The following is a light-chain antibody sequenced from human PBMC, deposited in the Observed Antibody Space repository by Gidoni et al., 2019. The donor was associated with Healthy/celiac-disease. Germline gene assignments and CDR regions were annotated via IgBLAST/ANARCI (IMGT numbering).Light chain of an antibody. CDR3: QAWDSSTAV. Sequence: SYELTQPPSVSVSPGQTASITCSGDKLGDKYACWYQQKPGQSPVLVIYTDSKRPSGIPERFSGSNSGNAATLTISGTQAMDEADYYCQAWDSSTAVFGGGTKLTVL. CDR1: KLGDKY. J-gene: IGLJ3*02. V-gene: IGLV3-1*01. CDR2: TDS.